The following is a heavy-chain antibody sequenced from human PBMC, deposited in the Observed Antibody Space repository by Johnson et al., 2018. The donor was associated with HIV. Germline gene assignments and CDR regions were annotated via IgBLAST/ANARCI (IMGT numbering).Heavy chain of an antibody. CDR1: GFTFSSYA. J-gene: IGHJ3*02. D-gene: IGHD1-14*01. CDR3: ARDPERIAYHGAFDI. CDR2: ISYDGSNK. Sequence: VQLVESGGGVVQPGRSLRLSCAASGFTFSSYAMHWVRQAPGKGLEWVAVISYDGSNKYYADSVKGRFTISRDNSKNTLYLQMNSLRVEDTAGYYCARDPERIAYHGAFDIRGQGTMVTVSS. V-gene: IGHV3-30-3*01.